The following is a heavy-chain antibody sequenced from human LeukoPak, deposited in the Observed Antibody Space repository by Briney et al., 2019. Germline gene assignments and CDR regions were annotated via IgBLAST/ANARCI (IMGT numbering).Heavy chain of an antibody. Sequence: PGGSLRLSCAASGFTFSSYWMSWVRQAPGKGLEWVANIKQDGSENYYVDSVKGRFTISIDNAKNSLYLQMNSLRAEDTAVYYCASVIVTETDAFDIWGQGTMVTVSS. CDR1: GFTFSSYW. J-gene: IGHJ3*02. CDR2: IKQDGSEN. CDR3: ASVIVTETDAFDI. D-gene: IGHD2/OR15-2a*01. V-gene: IGHV3-7*01.